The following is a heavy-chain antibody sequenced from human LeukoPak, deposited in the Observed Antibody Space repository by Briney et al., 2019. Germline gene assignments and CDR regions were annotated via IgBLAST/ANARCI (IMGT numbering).Heavy chain of an antibody. CDR2: ISGSGGST. V-gene: IGHV3-23*01. CDR3: AKEGHYYDSSGYYPPDY. Sequence: GGSLRLSCAASGFTFSSYAMSWVRQAPGKGLEWVSAISGSGGSTYYADSVKGRFTISRGNSKNTLYLQMNSLRAEDTAVYYCAKEGHYYDSSGYYPPDYWGQGTLVTVSS. J-gene: IGHJ4*02. D-gene: IGHD3-22*01. CDR1: GFTFSSYA.